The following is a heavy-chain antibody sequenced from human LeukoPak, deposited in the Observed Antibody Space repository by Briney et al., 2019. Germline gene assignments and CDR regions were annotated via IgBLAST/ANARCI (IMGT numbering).Heavy chain of an antibody. Sequence: GGSLRLSCAASGFTVSFEYMSWVRQAPGKGLEWVSVIYSSGTAYYADSVKGRFTISRDNSKNTLYLQMNSLRVEDTAVFYCARGWGYFDLWGRGTLVTVSS. D-gene: IGHD1-26*01. CDR3: ARGWGYFDL. CDR1: GFTVSFEY. V-gene: IGHV3-53*01. J-gene: IGHJ2*01. CDR2: IYSSGTA.